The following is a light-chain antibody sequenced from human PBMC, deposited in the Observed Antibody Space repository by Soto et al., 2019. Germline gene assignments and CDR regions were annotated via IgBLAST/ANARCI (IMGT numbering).Light chain of an antibody. CDR3: QQRSNWTLT. V-gene: IGKV1-5*03. Sequence: DIQMTQSPSTLSGSVGDRVTITCRASQTISSWLAWYQQKPGKAPKLLIYKASTLKSGVPSRFSGSGSGTDFTLTISSLEPEDFAVYYCQQRSNWTLTFGGGTKVEIK. J-gene: IGKJ4*01. CDR1: QTISSW. CDR2: KAS.